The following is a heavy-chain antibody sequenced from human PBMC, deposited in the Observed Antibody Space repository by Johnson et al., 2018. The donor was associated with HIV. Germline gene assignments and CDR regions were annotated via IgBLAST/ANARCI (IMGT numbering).Heavy chain of an antibody. Sequence: EQLVESGGGLVQPGGSLELSCAASGFTFSGSAMHWVRQASGKGLEWVGRIRGRANTYATAYAASLKGSFTISRDDSTNTAYLQMNSLRAEDTAVYYCARDRGYWDAFDIWGQGTMVTVSS. V-gene: IGHV3-73*02. CDR1: GFTFSGSA. CDR3: ARDRGYWDAFDI. J-gene: IGHJ3*02. CDR2: IRGRANTYAT. D-gene: IGHD3-22*01.